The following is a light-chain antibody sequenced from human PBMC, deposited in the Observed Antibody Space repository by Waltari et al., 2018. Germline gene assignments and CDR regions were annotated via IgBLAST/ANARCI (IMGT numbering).Light chain of an antibody. CDR3: QQYNSYRS. J-gene: IGKJ1*01. Sequence: DIQMTQSPSTLSASVGDRVTITCRASQSISRRLAWHQQKPGRAPKLLIYEASTLEIGVPSRFSGSGSGTEFALTISSLQPDDFATYYCQQYNSYRSFGQGTKVEIK. CDR2: EAS. CDR1: QSISRR. V-gene: IGKV1-5*03.